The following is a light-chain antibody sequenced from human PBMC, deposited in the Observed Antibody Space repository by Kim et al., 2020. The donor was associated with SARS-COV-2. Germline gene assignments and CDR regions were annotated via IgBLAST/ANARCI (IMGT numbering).Light chain of an antibody. V-gene: IGLV3-1*01. CDR1: KLGDKY. J-gene: IGLJ2*01. CDR3: QAWDSSTGV. CDR2: QDS. Sequence: VSPGQTASITCSGDKLGDKYACWYQQKPGQSPVLVIYQDSKRPSGIPERFSGSNAGNTATLTISGTQAMDEADYYCQAWDSSTGVFGGGTQLTVL.